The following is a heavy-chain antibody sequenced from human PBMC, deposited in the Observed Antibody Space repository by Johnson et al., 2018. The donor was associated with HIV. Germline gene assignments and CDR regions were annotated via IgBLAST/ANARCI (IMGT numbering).Heavy chain of an antibody. CDR2: IKQEGSEK. J-gene: IGHJ3*02. Sequence: SYWMSWVRQAPGKGLEWVANIKQEGSEKYYVDSVKGRFTISRDNSKNTLYLQMNSLRAEDTAVYYCAKTPRGHAFDIWCQGTMVTVSS. D-gene: IGHD2-15*01. CDR1: SYW. V-gene: IGHV3-7*05. CDR3: AKTPRGHAFDI.